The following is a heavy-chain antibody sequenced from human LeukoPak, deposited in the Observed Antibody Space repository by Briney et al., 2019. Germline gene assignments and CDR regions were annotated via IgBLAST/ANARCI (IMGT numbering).Heavy chain of an antibody. Sequence: PSETLSLTCAVYSGSFSDHYWAWLRQSPGKGLEWIGEINRSGSTNYHSSLKSRVTISVDTFKDQFSLKLTSMTAEDTAVYYCARRVTIHYYIDVWGAGTPVTVSS. CDR3: ARRVTIHYYIDV. V-gene: IGHV4-34*01. J-gene: IGHJ6*03. CDR1: SGSFSDHY. CDR2: INRSGST. D-gene: IGHD4-11*01.